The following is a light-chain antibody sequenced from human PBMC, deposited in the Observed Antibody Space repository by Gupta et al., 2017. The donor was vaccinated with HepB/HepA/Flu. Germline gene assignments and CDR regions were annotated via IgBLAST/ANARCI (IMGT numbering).Light chain of an antibody. CDR2: DAS. V-gene: IGKV3-11*01. Sequence: EIVLTQSPATLSLSPGERATLSCRASQSVYTYLAWYQQKPGQAPRLLIYDASNTATGIPARFSGSGSGTDCTRNISSLEPGDSALYYCQQRSNWPTWTVGQGTKVEIK. CDR1: QSVYTY. CDR3: QQRSNWPTWT. J-gene: IGKJ1*01.